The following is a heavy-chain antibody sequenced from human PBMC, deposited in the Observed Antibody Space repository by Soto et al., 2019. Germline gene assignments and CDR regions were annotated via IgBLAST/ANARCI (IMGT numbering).Heavy chain of an antibody. CDR2: ISGSGGST. CDR1: GFTFVSYA. Sequence: GSLRLSCAASGFTFVSYAMSCVRHSPLKWREWVSAISGSGGSTYYADSVKGRFTISRDNSKNTLYLQMNSLRAEDTAVYYCAKRGDSNGPYYFDYWGQGTLVTVSS. J-gene: IGHJ4*02. V-gene: IGHV3-23*01. CDR3: AKRGDSNGPYYFDY. D-gene: IGHD2-21*02.